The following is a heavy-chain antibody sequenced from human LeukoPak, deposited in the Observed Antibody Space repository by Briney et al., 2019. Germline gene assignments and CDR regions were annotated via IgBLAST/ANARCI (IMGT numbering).Heavy chain of an antibody. Sequence: GGSLRLSCAASGFTFSSYAMSWVRQAPGKGLEWVSAISGSGGSTYYADSVKGRFTISRDNSKNTLYLQMNSLRAEDTAVYYCAKDLAGMVRGVIITYFDYWGQGTLVTVSS. V-gene: IGHV3-23*01. CDR2: ISGSGGST. D-gene: IGHD3-10*01. CDR1: GFTFSSYA. J-gene: IGHJ4*02. CDR3: AKDLAGMVRGVIITYFDY.